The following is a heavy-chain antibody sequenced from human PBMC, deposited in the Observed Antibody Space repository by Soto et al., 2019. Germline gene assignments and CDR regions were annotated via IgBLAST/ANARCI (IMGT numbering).Heavy chain of an antibody. V-gene: IGHV3-30-3*01. J-gene: IGHJ3*02. CDR1: GFTFSSYA. Sequence: GGSLRLSCAASGFTFSSYAMHWVRQAPGKGLEWVAVISYDGSNKYYADSVKGRFTISRDNSKNTLYLQMNSLRAEDTAVYYCARVPAVVPLSAFDIWGQGTMVTVSS. D-gene: IGHD2-15*01. CDR3: ARVPAVVPLSAFDI. CDR2: ISYDGSNK.